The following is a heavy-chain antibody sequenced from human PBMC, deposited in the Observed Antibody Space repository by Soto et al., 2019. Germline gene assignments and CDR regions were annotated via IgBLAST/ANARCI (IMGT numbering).Heavy chain of an antibody. J-gene: IGHJ3*02. CDR2: TYYRSKWYN. CDR1: GDSVSSNSAA. CDR3: ARGLARALRSSPDAFDS. D-gene: IGHD3-16*02. Sequence: SQTLSLTCAISGDSVSSNSAAWNWIRQSPSRGLEWLGRTYYRSKWYNDYAVSVKSRITINPDTSKNQFSLQLNSVTPEDTAVYYCARGLARALRSSPDAFDSWGQGTMVTVSS. V-gene: IGHV6-1*01.